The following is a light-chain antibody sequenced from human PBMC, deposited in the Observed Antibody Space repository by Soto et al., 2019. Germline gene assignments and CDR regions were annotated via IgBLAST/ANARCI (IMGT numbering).Light chain of an antibody. CDR3: QHYNSYSEA. V-gene: IGKV1-5*03. CDR1: QTISSW. Sequence: DLQMTQSPSTLSGSVGDRVTITCRASQTISSWLAWYQQKPGKAPKRLIYKASTLKSGVPSSFSGSGSGTEFTLTISSLQPDDFATYYCQHYNSYSEAFGQGTKVELK. CDR2: KAS. J-gene: IGKJ1*01.